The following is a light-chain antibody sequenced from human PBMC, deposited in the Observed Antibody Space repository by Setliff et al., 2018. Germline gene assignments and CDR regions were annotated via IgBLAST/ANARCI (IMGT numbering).Light chain of an antibody. Sequence: DIVMTQSPDSLAVSLGERATINCKSSQSVLYSSNNKNYLAWYQQKPGQPPKLHIYWASTRESVVPDRFSGRESGTDFTLTISILQAEDVAVYYCQQYYSTPFTVGGGTKVDIK. CDR3: QQYYSTPFT. V-gene: IGKV4-1*01. CDR1: QSVLYSSNNKNY. J-gene: IGKJ4*01. CDR2: WAS.